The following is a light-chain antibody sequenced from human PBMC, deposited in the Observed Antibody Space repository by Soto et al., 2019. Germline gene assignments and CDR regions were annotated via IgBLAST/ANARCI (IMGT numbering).Light chain of an antibody. CDR1: QGISSY. Sequence: DIQLTQSPSFLSASVGDRVTITCRASQGISSYLAWYQQKPGQAPKLLIYAASTLQSGVPSRFSGSGSGTEFTLTISSLQPEDFATYYCQQLNSYPSTVGQGTRLEIK. J-gene: IGKJ5*01. V-gene: IGKV1-9*01. CDR2: AAS. CDR3: QQLNSYPST.